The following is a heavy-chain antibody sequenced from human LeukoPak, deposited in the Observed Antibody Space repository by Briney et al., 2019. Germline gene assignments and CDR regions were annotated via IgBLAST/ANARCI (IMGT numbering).Heavy chain of an antibody. D-gene: IGHD3-16*02. CDR3: ARSFRPRPFDY. CDR2: IYYSGST. Sequence: SETLSLTCTVSGGSISGYYWSWIRQPPGKGLEWIGYIYYSGSTNYNPSLQSRVTISVDTSKNQFSLKLNSVTAADTAVYYCARSFRPRPFDYWGQGTLVTVSS. J-gene: IGHJ4*02. V-gene: IGHV4-59*12. CDR1: GGSISGYY.